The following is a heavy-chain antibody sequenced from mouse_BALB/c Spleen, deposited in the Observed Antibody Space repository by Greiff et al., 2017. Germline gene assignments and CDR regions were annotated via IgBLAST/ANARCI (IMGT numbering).Heavy chain of an antibody. CDR3: ARPRMNAMDY. CDR1: GFAFSRYW. Sequence: DVMLVESGGGLVQPGGSLKLSCAASGFAFSRYWMSWVRQAPGKGLEWIGEINPDSSTINYTPSLKDKFIISRDNAKNTLYLQMSKVRSEDTALYYCARPRMNAMDYWGQGTSVTVSS. CDR2: INPDSSTI. V-gene: IGHV4-1*02. J-gene: IGHJ4*01.